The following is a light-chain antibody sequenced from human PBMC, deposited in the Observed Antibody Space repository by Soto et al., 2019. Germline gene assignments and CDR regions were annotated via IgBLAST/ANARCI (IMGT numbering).Light chain of an antibody. Sequence: QSVLTQPPSASGTPGQRVTISCSGSSSNIGSNYVYWYQQLPGTAPKLLIYRNNQRPSGVPDRFSGSKSGTSASLAISGLRSEDEAAYYCAAWDDILVLVFGGGTQLPVL. CDR2: RNN. CDR3: AAWDDILVLV. CDR1: SSNIGSNY. J-gene: IGLJ2*01. V-gene: IGLV1-47*01.